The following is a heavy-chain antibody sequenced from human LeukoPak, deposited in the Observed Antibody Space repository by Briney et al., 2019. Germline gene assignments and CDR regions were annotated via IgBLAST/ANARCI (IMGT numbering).Heavy chain of an antibody. V-gene: IGHV5-51*01. J-gene: IGHJ6*02. D-gene: IGHD3-9*01. Sequence: GESLKISCKGSGYSFTSYWIGWVRQMPGKGLEWMGIIYPGDSDTRYSPSFQGQVTISADKSISTAYLQWSSLKASDTAMYYCARLGFYDILTEYGMDTWGQGTTVTVSS. CDR1: GYSFTSYW. CDR2: IYPGDSDT. CDR3: ARLGFYDILTEYGMDT.